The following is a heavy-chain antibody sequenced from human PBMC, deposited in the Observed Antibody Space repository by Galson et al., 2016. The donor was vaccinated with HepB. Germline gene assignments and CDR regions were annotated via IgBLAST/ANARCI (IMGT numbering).Heavy chain of an antibody. CDR1: GITFRSYT. V-gene: IGHV3-21*01. Sequence: SLRLSCAVSGITFRSYTMHWVRQAPGEGLEWVSSISGGSSYICYADSVKGRFTISRDNAKNSLYLQMNSLRAEDTAVYYCESRHSGWYYFDYWGQGTLVTVSS. CDR3: ESRHSGWYYFDY. D-gene: IGHD6-19*01. J-gene: IGHJ4*02. CDR2: ISGGSSYI.